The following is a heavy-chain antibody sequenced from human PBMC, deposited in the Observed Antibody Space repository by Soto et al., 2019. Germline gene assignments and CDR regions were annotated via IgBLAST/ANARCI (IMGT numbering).Heavy chain of an antibody. V-gene: IGHV3-30-3*01. D-gene: IGHD1-26*01. Sequence: QVQLVESGGGVVQPGRSLRLSCAASRFTFSSYAMHWVRQAPGKGLEWVAVISYDGSNKYYADSVKGRFTISRDNSKNTLYLQMNSLRAEDTAVYYCARDRSGSYYPGYFDYWGQGTLVTVSS. CDR3: ARDRSGSYYPGYFDY. CDR1: RFTFSSYA. CDR2: ISYDGSNK. J-gene: IGHJ4*02.